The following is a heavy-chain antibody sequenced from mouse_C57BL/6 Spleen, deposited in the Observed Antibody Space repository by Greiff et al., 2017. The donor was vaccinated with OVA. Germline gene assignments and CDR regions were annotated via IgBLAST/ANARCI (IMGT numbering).Heavy chain of an antibody. CDR3: AREGPYYYGSRDWYFDV. Sequence: DVMLVESGGGLVKPGGSLKLSCAASGFTFSDYGMHWVRQAPEKGLEWVAYISSGSSTIYHADTVKGRFTISRDNAKNTLFLQMTSLRSEDTAMYYCAREGPYYYGSRDWYFDVWGTGTTVTVSS. D-gene: IGHD1-1*01. J-gene: IGHJ1*03. V-gene: IGHV5-17*01. CDR1: GFTFSDYG. CDR2: ISSGSSTI.